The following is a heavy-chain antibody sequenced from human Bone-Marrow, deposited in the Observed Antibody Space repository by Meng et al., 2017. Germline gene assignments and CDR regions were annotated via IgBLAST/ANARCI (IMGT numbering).Heavy chain of an antibody. CDR2: ISGSGGGP. Sequence: GGFLRLSCTASGFTFSAYAMSWVRQTPGKGLEWVSSISGSGGGPYYADSVKGRFTISRDNSKNTLYLQMNSLRAEDTAVYYCAKDDYGDYLYNWFDPWGQGTLVTVSS. D-gene: IGHD4-17*01. CDR3: AKDDYGDYLYNWFDP. J-gene: IGHJ5*02. CDR1: GFTFSAYA. V-gene: IGHV3-23*01.